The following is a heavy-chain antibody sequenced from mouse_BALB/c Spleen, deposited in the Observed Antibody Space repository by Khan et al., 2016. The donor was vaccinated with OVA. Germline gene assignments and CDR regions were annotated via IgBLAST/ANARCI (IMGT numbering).Heavy chain of an antibody. CDR2: INPTSGYT. V-gene: IGHV1-7*01. CDR1: GYTFTTYW. Sequence: QVQLKQSGAELAKPGASVKMSCKASGYTFTTYWMPWVKQRPGQGLEWIGYINPTSGYTDYNEKFKDRATLSADKSSSTAYRQLSSLTSEDSAIYYGTRDRIDYWGQGTTLTVSS. J-gene: IGHJ2*01. CDR3: TRDRIDY.